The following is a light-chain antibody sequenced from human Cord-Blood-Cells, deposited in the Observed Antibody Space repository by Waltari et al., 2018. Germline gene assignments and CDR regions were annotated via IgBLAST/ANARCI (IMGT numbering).Light chain of an antibody. CDR3: SSYTSSSTWV. V-gene: IGLV2-14*03. CDR2: DVS. J-gene: IGLJ3*02. Sequence: QSALTHPASVSGSPGQSTTISCTGTSSDVGGYNYVSCYQQHPRKAPKLMIYDVSNRPSGVSNRCSGSKSGNTASRTISGLQAEDEADYYCSSYTSSSTWVFGGGTKLTVL. CDR1: SSDVGGYNY.